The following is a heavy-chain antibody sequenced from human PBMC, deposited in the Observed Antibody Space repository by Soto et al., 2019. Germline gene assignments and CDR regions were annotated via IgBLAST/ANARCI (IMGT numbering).Heavy chain of an antibody. CDR1: GFAFGNYG. J-gene: IGHJ4*02. CDR3: ASDWWEEPAGKETVSQFDY. Sequence: QVQLVESGGGVVQPGRSLTLSCAASGFAFGNYGIHWVRQAPGKGLEWVAVIWSDGSSKYYGDSVKGRFTISRDNSKNTVYLQMYSLRAEDRAVYSCASDWWEEPAGKETVSQFDYWGQGSLVTVSS. CDR2: IWSDGSSK. V-gene: IGHV3-33*01. D-gene: IGHD6-13*01.